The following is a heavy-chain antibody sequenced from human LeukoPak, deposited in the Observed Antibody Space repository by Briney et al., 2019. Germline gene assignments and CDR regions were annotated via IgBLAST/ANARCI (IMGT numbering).Heavy chain of an antibody. Sequence: PGGSLRLSCAASGFTFSNYWMTWVRQAPGKGLEWVANIKQDGSETYYVDSVKGRFTISRDNAKNSLYLQLNSLRAEDTAVYYCAREIRETVVTRHYYYGIDVWGQGTTVTVSS. CDR3: AREIRETVVTRHYYYGIDV. CDR2: IKQDGSET. V-gene: IGHV3-7*01. CDR1: GFTFSNYW. J-gene: IGHJ6*02. D-gene: IGHD2-15*01.